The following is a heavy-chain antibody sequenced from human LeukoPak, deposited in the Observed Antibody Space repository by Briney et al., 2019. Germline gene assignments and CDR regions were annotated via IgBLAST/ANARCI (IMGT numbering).Heavy chain of an antibody. CDR2: ISGSGGST. Sequence: GGSLRLSCAASGFTFSSYWMSWVRQAPGKGLEWVSGISGSGGSTYYADSVKGRFTISRDNSKNTLYLQMNSLRAEDTAVYYCATSTGYSSSWQTPNDYWGQGTLVTVSS. D-gene: IGHD6-13*01. CDR3: ATSTGYSSSWQTPNDY. J-gene: IGHJ4*02. V-gene: IGHV3-23*01. CDR1: GFTFSSYW.